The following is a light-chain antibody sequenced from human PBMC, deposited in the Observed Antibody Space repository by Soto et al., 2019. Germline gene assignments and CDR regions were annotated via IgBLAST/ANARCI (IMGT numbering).Light chain of an antibody. V-gene: IGKV3-15*01. CDR3: QQYNNWPIT. CDR2: GAS. J-gene: IGKJ5*01. Sequence: EIVMTQSPATLSVSPGERATLSFRASQSVSSNLAWYQQKPGQAPRLLIYGASTRATGIPGRFSGSGSGTEFTLTISSLQSEDFAVYYCQQYNNWPITFGQGTRLEIK. CDR1: QSVSSN.